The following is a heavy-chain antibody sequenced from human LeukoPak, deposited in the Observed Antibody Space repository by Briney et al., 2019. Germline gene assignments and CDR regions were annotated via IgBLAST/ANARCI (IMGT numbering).Heavy chain of an antibody. J-gene: IGHJ6*02. CDR2: IIPILGIA. CDR3: AGEVDAGAPGRWFGDQFFYYYYGMDV. CDR1: GGTFSSYA. V-gene: IGHV1-69*04. D-gene: IGHD3-10*01. Sequence: GSSVKVSCKASGGTFSSYAISWVRQAPGQGLEWMGRIIPILGIANYAQKFQGRVTMTTDTSTSTAYMELRSLRSDDTAVYYCAGEVDAGAPGRWFGDQFFYYYYGMDVWGQGTTVTVSS.